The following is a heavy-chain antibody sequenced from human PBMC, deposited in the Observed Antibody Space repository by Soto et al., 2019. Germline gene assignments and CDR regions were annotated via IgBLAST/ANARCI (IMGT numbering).Heavy chain of an antibody. CDR1: GFTFSEYY. Sequence: GGSLRLSCAASGFTFSEYYMSWIRQAPGKGLEWGSYISISGSTIYYADSLKGRFTISRDNAKNSLYLQMNSLRAEDTAVYYCAREGPYHIPQYYFDYWGQGTLVTVCS. CDR3: AREGPYHIPQYYFDY. V-gene: IGHV3-11*04. D-gene: IGHD2-2*02. J-gene: IGHJ4*02. CDR2: ISISGSTI.